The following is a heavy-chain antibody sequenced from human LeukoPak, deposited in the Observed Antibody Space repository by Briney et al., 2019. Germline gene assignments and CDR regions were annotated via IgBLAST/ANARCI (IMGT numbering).Heavy chain of an antibody. D-gene: IGHD3-3*01. CDR3: ARFHLVSDFWSGFGWFDP. Sequence: PSETLSLTCAVYGGSFSGYYWSWIRQPPGKGLEWIGEINHSGSTNYNPSLKSRVTISVDTSKNQFSLKLSSVTAADTAVYYCARFHLVSDFWSGFGWFDPWGQGTLVTVSS. V-gene: IGHV4-34*01. CDR1: GGSFSGYY. CDR2: INHSGST. J-gene: IGHJ5*02.